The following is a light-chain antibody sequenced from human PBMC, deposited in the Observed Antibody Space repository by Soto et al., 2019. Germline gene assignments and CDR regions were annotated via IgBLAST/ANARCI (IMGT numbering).Light chain of an antibody. J-gene: IGKJ1*01. CDR1: QTISSW. Sequence: DIQMTQSPSTLSGSVGDRVTITCRASQTISSWLAWYQQKPGKAPKLLIYKASTLKSGVPSRFSGSGSGTEFPLTISSLRPDDFATYYCHHYNSYSEAFGQGTKVELK. CDR3: HHYNSYSEA. V-gene: IGKV1-5*03. CDR2: KAS.